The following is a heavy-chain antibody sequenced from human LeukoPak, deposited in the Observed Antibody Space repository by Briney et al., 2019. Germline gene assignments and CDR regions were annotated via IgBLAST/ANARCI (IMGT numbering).Heavy chain of an antibody. D-gene: IGHD3-10*01. CDR2: IYYSGST. J-gene: IGHJ5*02. V-gene: IGHV4-39*01. Sequence: SETLSLTCTVSGGSISSSSYYWGWIRQPPGEGLEWIGSIYYSGSTYYNPSLKSRVTISVDTSKNQFSLKLSSVTAADTAVYYCARRYGGFGEETFDPWGQGTLVTVSS. CDR3: ARRYGGFGEETFDP. CDR1: GGSISSSSYY.